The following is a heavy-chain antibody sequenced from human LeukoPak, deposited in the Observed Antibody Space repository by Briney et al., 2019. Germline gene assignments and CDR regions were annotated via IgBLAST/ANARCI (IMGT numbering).Heavy chain of an antibody. J-gene: IGHJ4*02. V-gene: IGHV3-74*01. CDR2: ITPDGRGS. D-gene: IGHD6-13*01. CDR1: GGSISSGDYYW. CDR3: ARDTALRAGFVQQPPGY. Sequence: LSLTCTVSGGSISSGDYYWMHWVRQAPGKGLMWVSRITPDGRGSDYADSVKGRFTISRDNAKNTLYLQVNTLTAEDTAVYYCARDTALRAGFVQQPPGYWGQGTLVTVSS.